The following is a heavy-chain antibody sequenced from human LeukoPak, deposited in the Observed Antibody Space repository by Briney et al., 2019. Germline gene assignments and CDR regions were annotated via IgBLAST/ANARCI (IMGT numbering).Heavy chain of an antibody. Sequence: KPGGSLRLSCAASGFTFSSYWMHWVRQAPAKGLEWVSSISSSSSYIYYADSVKGRFTISRDNAKNSLYLQMNSLRAEDTAVYYCARDPSHYYDSSGYYAEPWFDPWGQGTLVTVSS. V-gene: IGHV3-21*01. D-gene: IGHD3-22*01. CDR1: GFTFSSYW. J-gene: IGHJ5*02. CDR2: ISSSSSYI. CDR3: ARDPSHYYDSSGYYAEPWFDP.